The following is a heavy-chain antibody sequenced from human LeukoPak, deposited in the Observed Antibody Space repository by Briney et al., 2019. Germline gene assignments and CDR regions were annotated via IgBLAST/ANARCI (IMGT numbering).Heavy chain of an antibody. J-gene: IGHJ4*02. D-gene: IGHD2/OR15-2a*01. Sequence: GGSLRLSCAASGLTLSTYSVNWVRHTPGKGLEWLSYTSHGSNIIYHVDSVKGRFTISRDDAKNLVYLQMNSLKAEDTAVYYCARDSPNIHVHFWGQGTLVTVSS. CDR3: ARDSPNIHVHF. V-gene: IGHV3-48*01. CDR2: TSHGSNII. CDR1: GLTLSTYS.